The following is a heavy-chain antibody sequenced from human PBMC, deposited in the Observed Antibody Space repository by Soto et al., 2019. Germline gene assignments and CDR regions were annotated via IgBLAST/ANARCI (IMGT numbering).Heavy chain of an antibody. CDR3: AKGDGYNSVDYYYYYGMDV. Sequence: PVGSLRLSCAASGFTFSSYAMSWVRQAPGKGLEWVSAISGSGGSTYYADSVKGRFTISRDNSKNTLYLQMNSLRAEDTAVYYCAKGDGYNSVDYYYYYGMDVWGQGTTVTVSS. V-gene: IGHV3-23*01. CDR1: GFTFSSYA. D-gene: IGHD5-12*01. J-gene: IGHJ6*02. CDR2: ISGSGGST.